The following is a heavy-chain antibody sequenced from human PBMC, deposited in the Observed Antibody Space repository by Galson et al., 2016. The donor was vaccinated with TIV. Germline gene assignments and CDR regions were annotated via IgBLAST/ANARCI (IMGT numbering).Heavy chain of an antibody. CDR1: GYTFRNYG. J-gene: IGHJ1*01. Sequence: SVKVSCKASGYTFRNYGITWIRQAPGQGLDWMGWMNADNGDTTYAQKLQGRVPMTRDTSTNTAYMELRSLRSDDTAVYFCAKDASTDRIPVFGVLINAPPYFHPRARGTLATVSS. CDR3: AKDASTDRIPVFGVLINAPPYFHP. CDR2: MNADNGDT. D-gene: IGHD3-3*01. V-gene: IGHV1-18*01.